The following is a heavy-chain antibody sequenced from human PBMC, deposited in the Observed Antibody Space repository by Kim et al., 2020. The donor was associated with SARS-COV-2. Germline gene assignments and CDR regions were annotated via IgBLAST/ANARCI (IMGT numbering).Heavy chain of an antibody. V-gene: IGHV3-33*06. Sequence: GGSLRLSCAASGFTFSSYGMHWVRQAPGKGLEWVAVIWYDGSNKYYADSVKGRFTISRDNSKNTLYLQMNSLRAEDTAVYYCAKNSGYEEYYYGMDVWGQGTTVTVSS. CDR3: AKNSGYEEYYYGMDV. J-gene: IGHJ6*02. CDR1: GFTFSSYG. D-gene: IGHD5-12*01. CDR2: IWYDGSNK.